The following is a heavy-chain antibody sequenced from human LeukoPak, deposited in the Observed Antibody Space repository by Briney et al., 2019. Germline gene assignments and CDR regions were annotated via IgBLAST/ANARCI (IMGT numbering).Heavy chain of an antibody. CDR3: ARAPLRYFDWLVTYYFDY. CDR1: GGSFSGYY. D-gene: IGHD3-9*01. CDR2: INHSGST. Sequence: SETLSLTCAVYGGSFSGYYWSWIRQPPGKGLEWIGEINHSGSTNYNPSLKGRVTISVDTSKNQFSLKLSSVTAADTAVYYCARAPLRYFDWLVTYYFDYWGQGTLVTVSP. V-gene: IGHV4-34*01. J-gene: IGHJ4*02.